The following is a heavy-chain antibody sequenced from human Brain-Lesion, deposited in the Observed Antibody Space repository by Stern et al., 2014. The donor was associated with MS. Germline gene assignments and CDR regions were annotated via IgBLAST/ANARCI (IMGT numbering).Heavy chain of an antibody. J-gene: IGHJ6*02. CDR1: GFTFGNYW. CDR3: XXXXXXXXXXXXXRGXGMDV. Sequence: VESGGGLVQPGXXXXXXCTAAGFTFGNYWMTWVRQAPGKGLEWVANIKEDGTGPNYGASVKGRLTIYRDNAGHSLHLQLNSXXXXXXXXYYCXXXXXXXXXXXXXRGXGMDVWGQGTT. CDR2: IKEDGTGP. D-gene: IGHD3-22*01. V-gene: IGHV3-7*01.